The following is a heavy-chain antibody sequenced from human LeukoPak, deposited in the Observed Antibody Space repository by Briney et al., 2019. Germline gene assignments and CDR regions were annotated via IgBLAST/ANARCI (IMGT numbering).Heavy chain of an antibody. D-gene: IGHD3-22*01. CDR1: GFTFSSYA. CDR3: AKGSYYDSSGSFYFDY. V-gene: IGHV3-23*01. J-gene: IGHJ4*02. Sequence: GGPLRLSCAASGFTFSSYAISWVRQAPGKGLEWVSGISGSGDNTYYADSVKGRFTISRDNSKNTLYVQVNSLGTEDTAAYYCAKGSYYDSSGSFYFDYWGQGTLVTVSS. CDR2: ISGSGDNT.